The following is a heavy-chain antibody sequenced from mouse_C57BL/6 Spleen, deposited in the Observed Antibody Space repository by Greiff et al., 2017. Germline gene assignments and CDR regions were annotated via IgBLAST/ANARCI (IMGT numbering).Heavy chain of an antibody. CDR1: GFTFSSYA. J-gene: IGHJ1*03. V-gene: IGHV5-9-1*02. CDR2: ISSGGDYI. D-gene: IGHD2-1*01. CDR3: TRDGGNPAYFGV. Sequence: DVMLVESGEGLVKPGGSLKLSCAASGFTFSSYAMSWVRQTPEKRLEWVAYISSGGDYIYYADTVKGRFTISRDNARNTLYLHMSSLKSEDTAMYYGTRDGGNPAYFGVWGTGTTVTVSS.